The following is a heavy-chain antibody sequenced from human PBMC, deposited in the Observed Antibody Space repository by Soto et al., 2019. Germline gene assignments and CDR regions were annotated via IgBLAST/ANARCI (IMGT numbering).Heavy chain of an antibody. CDR2: IIPDGAT. D-gene: IGHD2-15*01. CDR1: GGSFSTNH. CDR3: ARVLAAQSFYFDF. Sequence: QVQLHQWGAGLVRPSETLALTCAVNGGSFSTNHWNWIRQSPGKGLEWIGEIIPDGATNFKPTLKIRLPMSVEPSKRQFSLHLTSVTAADTAVYFCARVLAAQSFYFDFCGQGTLVTVSS. J-gene: IGHJ4*02. V-gene: IGHV4-34*12.